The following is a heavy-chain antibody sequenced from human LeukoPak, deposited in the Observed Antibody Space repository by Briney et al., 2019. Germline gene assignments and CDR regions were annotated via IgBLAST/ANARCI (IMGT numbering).Heavy chain of an antibody. D-gene: IGHD6-19*01. J-gene: IGHJ4*02. CDR1: GFTFSSYS. CDR2: ISSSSSYI. CDR3: AKMPVSYSSGWSNFDY. Sequence: GGSLRLSCAASGFTFSSYSMNWVRQAPGKGLEWVSSISSSSSYIYYADSVKGRSTISRDNAKNSLYLQMNSLRAEDTAVYFCAKMPVSYSSGWSNFDYWGQGTLVTVSS. V-gene: IGHV3-21*04.